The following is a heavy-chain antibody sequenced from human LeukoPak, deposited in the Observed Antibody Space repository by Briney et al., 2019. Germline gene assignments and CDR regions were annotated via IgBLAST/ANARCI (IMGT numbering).Heavy chain of an antibody. CDR2: IYSSGRT. CDR1: GNSITSGRYY. Sequence: SETLSLTCTVSGNSITSGRYYWSWIRQPAGKGLEWIGRIYSSGRTNYNPSLKSRVTISIDTSKNQFSLKLSSVTAADTAVYYCARVGDYGDYDGAFDIWGQGTMVTVSS. V-gene: IGHV4-61*02. D-gene: IGHD4-17*01. J-gene: IGHJ3*02. CDR3: ARVGDYGDYDGAFDI.